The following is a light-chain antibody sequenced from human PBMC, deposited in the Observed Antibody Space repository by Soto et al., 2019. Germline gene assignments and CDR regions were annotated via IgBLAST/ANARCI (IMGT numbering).Light chain of an antibody. CDR3: QQYENLPT. CDR2: AAS. J-gene: IGKJ5*01. CDR1: QGIDTS. Sequence: ILLTQSPSSLSASVGDRVTITCRASQGIDTSLAWYQQKPGKAPKLLIYAASNLEAGVPSRFRGSGSGTDFTFTISRLQPEDIATYYCQQYENLPTFGQGTRLEIK. V-gene: IGKV1-33*01.